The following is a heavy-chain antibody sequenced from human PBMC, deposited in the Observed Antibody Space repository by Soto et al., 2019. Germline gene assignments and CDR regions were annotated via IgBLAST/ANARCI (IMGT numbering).Heavy chain of an antibody. V-gene: IGHV1-18*01. CDR1: GYTFNTYG. J-gene: IGHJ4*02. Sequence: ASVKVSCKASGYTFNTYGVNWVRQAPGQGLEWMGWINTDSGNPSYAQKFQGRVSMTRDTSSGTAYMEMRSLTSDDTAVYYCTRKKCTGDCYLLDYWGQGTLVTVSS. CDR2: INTDSGNP. D-gene: IGHD2-21*02. CDR3: TRKKCTGDCYLLDY.